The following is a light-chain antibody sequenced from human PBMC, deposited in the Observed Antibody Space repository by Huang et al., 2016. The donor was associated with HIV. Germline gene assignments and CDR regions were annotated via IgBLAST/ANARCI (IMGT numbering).Light chain of an antibody. CDR3: QQYNNRYT. CDR1: QSISSN. J-gene: IGKJ2*01. Sequence: VMTQSPATLSVSPGERATLSCRASQSISSNLAWYQQKPGQAPRLLIYGASTRATGIPARFSGSGSGTEFTLTISSLQSEDFAVYYCQQYNNRYTCGQGTKLEIK. V-gene: IGKV3-15*01. CDR2: GAS.